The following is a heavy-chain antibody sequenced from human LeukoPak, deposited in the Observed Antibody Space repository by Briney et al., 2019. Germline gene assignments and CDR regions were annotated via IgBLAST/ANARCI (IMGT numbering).Heavy chain of an antibody. Sequence: GGSLRLSCAASGFTFSSYSMNWVRQAPGKGLEWVSSISSSSSYIYYADSVKGRFTISRDNAKNSLYLQVNSLRAEDTAVYYCARTYGGNSGEDYWGQGTLVTVSS. CDR3: ARTYGGNSGEDY. J-gene: IGHJ4*02. V-gene: IGHV3-21*01. D-gene: IGHD4-23*01. CDR2: ISSSSSYI. CDR1: GFTFSSYS.